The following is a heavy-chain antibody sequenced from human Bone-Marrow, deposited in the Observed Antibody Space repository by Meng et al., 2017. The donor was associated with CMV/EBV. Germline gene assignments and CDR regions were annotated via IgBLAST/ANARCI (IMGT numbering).Heavy chain of an antibody. CDR2: IKQDGSEK. J-gene: IGHJ6*02. CDR1: GFTFSSYW. D-gene: IGHD2/OR15-2a*01. CDR3: AKDANFRRPHYGMDV. V-gene: IGHV3-7*03. Sequence: GESLKISCAASGFTFSSYWMSWVRQAPGKGLEWVANIKQDGSEKYYVDSVKGRFTISRDNAKNSLYLQMNSLRAEDTALYYCAKDANFRRPHYGMDVWGQGTTVTVSS.